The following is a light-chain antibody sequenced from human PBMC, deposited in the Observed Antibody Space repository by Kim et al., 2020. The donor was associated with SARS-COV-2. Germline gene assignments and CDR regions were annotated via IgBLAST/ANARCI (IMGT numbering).Light chain of an antibody. CDR2: EDN. CDR3: QSYDSRV. J-gene: IGLJ3*02. Sequence: PGKTVTISCTRSSGSIASNYVQWYQQRPGSAPTTVIYEDNQRPSGVPDRFSGSIDSSSNSASLTISGLKTEDEADYYCQSYDSRVFGGGTQLTVL. V-gene: IGLV6-57*03. CDR1: SGSIASNY.